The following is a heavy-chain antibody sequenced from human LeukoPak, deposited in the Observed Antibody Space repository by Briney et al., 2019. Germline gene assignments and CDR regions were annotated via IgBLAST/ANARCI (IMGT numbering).Heavy chain of an antibody. V-gene: IGHV1-8*01. Sequence: GASVTVSFTASGYTFTSYDINWVRQATGQGLEWMGWMNPNSGNTGYAQKFQGRVTMTRNTSISTAYMELSSLRSEDTAVYYCARPGYSYGYGYYYYYMDGWGKGTTVSISS. CDR1: GYTFTSYD. CDR2: MNPNSGNT. J-gene: IGHJ6*03. D-gene: IGHD5-18*01. CDR3: ARPGYSYGYGYYYYYMDG.